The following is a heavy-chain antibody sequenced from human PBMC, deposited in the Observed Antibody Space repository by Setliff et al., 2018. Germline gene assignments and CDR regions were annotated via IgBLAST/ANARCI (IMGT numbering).Heavy chain of an antibody. J-gene: IGHJ5*02. V-gene: IGHV1-18*01. D-gene: IGHD3-22*01. CDR2: ISPYSGNT. CDR1: GFGFTTFG. Sequence: ASVKVSCKTSGFGFTTFGFSWVRQAPGQGLEWLGSISPYSGNTNYPQWLQDRVTMTTDTSTSTAYMELRSLRSDDTAVYYCARDRKEVVISPSQAAKASFDHWGQGTLVTVSS. CDR3: ARDRKEVVISPSQAAKASFDH.